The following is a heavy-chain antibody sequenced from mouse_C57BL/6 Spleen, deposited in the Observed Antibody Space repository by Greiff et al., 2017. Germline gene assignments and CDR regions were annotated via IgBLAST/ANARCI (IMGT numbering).Heavy chain of an antibody. J-gene: IGHJ2*01. CDR2: IYPGDGDT. CDR3: ARGSDDY. V-gene: IGHV1-82*01. Sequence: QVQLKQSGPELVKPGASVKISCKASGYAFSSSWMNWVKQRPGKGLEWIGRIYPGDGDTNYNGKFKGKATLTADKSSSTASMQLSSLTSEDSAVYFCARGSDDYWGQGTTLTVSS. CDR1: GYAFSSSW.